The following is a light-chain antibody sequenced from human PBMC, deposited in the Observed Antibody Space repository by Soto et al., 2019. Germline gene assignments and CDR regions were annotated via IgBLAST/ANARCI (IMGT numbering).Light chain of an antibody. J-gene: IGLJ2*01. CDR3: QAWESSTVV. CDR1: KLGDKY. CDR2: QDS. Sequence: SYELTQPLSVSVSPGQTASITCSGDKLGDKYACWYQQKPGQSPVLVIYQDSKRPSGIPERFSGSNSGNTAALTISGTQAMDEADYYCQAWESSTVVFGGGTMLTVL. V-gene: IGLV3-1*01.